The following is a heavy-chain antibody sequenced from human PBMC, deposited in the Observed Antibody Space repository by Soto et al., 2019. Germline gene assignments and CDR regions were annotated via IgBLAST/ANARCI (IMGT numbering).Heavy chain of an antibody. CDR3: AHSWGAQPLEAELDY. J-gene: IGHJ4*02. CDR2: IYWDDDK. Sequence: QITLKESGPTLVKPTQTLTLTCTFSGFSLSTSGVGVGWIRQPPGKALEWLALIYWDDDKRYSPSLKSSRTITKDTSKNQVVLTMTNMDPVDTATYYCAHSWGAQPLEAELDYWGQGTLVTVSS. V-gene: IGHV2-5*02. D-gene: IGHD6-13*01. CDR1: GFSLSTSGVG.